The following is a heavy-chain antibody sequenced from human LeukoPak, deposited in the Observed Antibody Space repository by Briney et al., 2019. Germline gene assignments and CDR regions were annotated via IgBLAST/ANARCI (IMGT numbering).Heavy chain of an antibody. CDR2: IYTSGST. Sequence: PSETLSLTCTVSGGSISSGSYYWSWIRQPAGKGLEWIGRIYTSGSTNYNPSLKSRVTISVDTSKNQFSLKLSSVTAADTAVYYCARAQGPDYGDFPFDYWGQGTLVTVSS. CDR1: GGSISSGSYY. J-gene: IGHJ4*02. D-gene: IGHD4-17*01. V-gene: IGHV4-61*02. CDR3: ARAQGPDYGDFPFDY.